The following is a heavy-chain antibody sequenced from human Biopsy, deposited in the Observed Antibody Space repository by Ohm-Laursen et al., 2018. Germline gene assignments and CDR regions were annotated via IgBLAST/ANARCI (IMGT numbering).Heavy chain of an antibody. CDR1: GGTFSNYG. Sequence: SSVKVSCNSPGGTFSNYGVNWVRQAPGQGLEWLGGNIPILGTGNYAQKFQDRVTVAADTSTSTATMELRSLRSDDTAVYHCATKLTGYFHHWGQGTLVIVSS. J-gene: IGHJ1*01. D-gene: IGHD3-9*01. CDR3: ATKLTGYFHH. V-gene: IGHV1-69*06. CDR2: NIPILGTG.